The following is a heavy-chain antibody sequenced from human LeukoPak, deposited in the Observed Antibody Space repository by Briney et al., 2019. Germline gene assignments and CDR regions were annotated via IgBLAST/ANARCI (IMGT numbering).Heavy chain of an antibody. D-gene: IGHD6-13*01. CDR1: GFTFDDYA. J-gene: IGHJ6*02. V-gene: IGHV3-9*01. Sequence: GGSLRLSCAASGFTFDDYAMHWVRQAPGKGLEWVSGISWNSGSIDYADSVKGRFTISRDNAKNSLYLQMNSLRAEDTALYYCAKDQIAAAGTSHYYGMDVWGQGTTVTVSS. CDR3: AKDQIAAAGTSHYYGMDV. CDR2: ISWNSGSI.